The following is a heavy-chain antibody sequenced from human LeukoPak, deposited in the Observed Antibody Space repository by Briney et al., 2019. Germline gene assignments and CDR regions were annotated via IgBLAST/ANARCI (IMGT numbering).Heavy chain of an antibody. CDR2: IIPIFGTA. D-gene: IGHD2-15*01. V-gene: IGHV1-69*05. Sequence: SVKVSCKASGGTFSSYAISWVRQAPGQGLEWMGGIIPIFGTANYAQKFQGRVTITTDESTSTAYMELSSLRSEDTAVYYCARGDEWLGYCSGGSCYSDHYYYYMDVWGKGTTVTVSS. J-gene: IGHJ6*03. CDR3: ARGDEWLGYCSGGSCYSDHYYYYMDV. CDR1: GGTFSSYA.